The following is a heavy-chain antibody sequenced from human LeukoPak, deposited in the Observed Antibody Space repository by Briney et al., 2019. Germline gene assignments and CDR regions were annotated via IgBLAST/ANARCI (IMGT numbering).Heavy chain of an antibody. Sequence: SQTLSLTCTVSGGSISSGDYYWSWIRQHPGKGLEWIGYIHYSGSTYYSPSLKSRVTISVDTSKKQFSLKLSSVTAADTAVYYCARVPQQWLVNWGDYFDYWGQGTLVTVSS. J-gene: IGHJ4*02. CDR3: ARVPQQWLVNWGDYFDY. CDR2: IHYSGST. D-gene: IGHD6-19*01. V-gene: IGHV4-31*03. CDR1: GGSISSGDYY.